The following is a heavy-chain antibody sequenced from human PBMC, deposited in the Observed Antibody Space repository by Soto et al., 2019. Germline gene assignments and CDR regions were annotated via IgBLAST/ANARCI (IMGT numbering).Heavy chain of an antibody. D-gene: IGHD1-26*01. CDR1: GFTFSSYS. CDR2: ISSSSSYI. V-gene: IGHV3-21*01. J-gene: IGHJ6*02. CDR3: ARLPSAQGGGMDV. Sequence: GGSLRLSCAASGFTFSSYSMNWVRQAPGKGLEWVSSISSSSSYIYYADSVKGRFTISRDNAKNSLYLQMNSLRAEDTAVYYCARLPSAQGGGMDVWGQGTTVTVSS.